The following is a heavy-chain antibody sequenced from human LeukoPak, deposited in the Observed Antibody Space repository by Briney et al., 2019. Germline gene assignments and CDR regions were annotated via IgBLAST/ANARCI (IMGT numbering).Heavy chain of an antibody. D-gene: IGHD6-19*01. CDR2: ISSSSGNK. Sequence: GGSLRLSCAASGFTFSAYSMNWVRQAPGKGLEWVSYISSSSGNKHYADSVKGRFLIFRDTSKDTVDLQMNSLRAEDTAVYYWGGRRSSGWYAYWGRGTRAPVPP. CDR3: GGRRSSGWYAY. J-gene: IGHJ4*02. V-gene: IGHV3-21*05. CDR1: GFTFSAYS.